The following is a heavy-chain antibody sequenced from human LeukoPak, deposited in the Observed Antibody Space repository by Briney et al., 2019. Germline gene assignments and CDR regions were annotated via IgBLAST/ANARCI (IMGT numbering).Heavy chain of an antibody. CDR3: ARGSHWNDEGGWFDP. CDR1: GYTFTSYA. D-gene: IGHD1-1*01. Sequence: ASVKVSCKASGYTFTSYAMHWVRQAPGQRLEWMGWINAGNGNTKYSQKFQGRVTITRDTSARTAYMELSSLRSEDTAVYYCARGSHWNDEGGWFDPWGQGTLVTVSS. CDR2: INAGNGNT. V-gene: IGHV1-3*01. J-gene: IGHJ5*02.